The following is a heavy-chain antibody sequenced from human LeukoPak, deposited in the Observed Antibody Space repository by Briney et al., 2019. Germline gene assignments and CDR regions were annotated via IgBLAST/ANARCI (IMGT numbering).Heavy chain of an antibody. J-gene: IGHJ4*02. Sequence: LXXTCTVXXXXXXSXXWWNXGXLXPGKGXDWIGEISHTGSTKYSPSLKDRVTISKDNSKNQFSLKLNSVTAADTATYYCTRSSGWWSLDYWGQGALVTVSS. CDR1: XXXXXSXXW. CDR3: TRSSGWWSLDY. CDR2: ISHTGST. V-gene: IGHV4-4*02. D-gene: IGHD6-19*01.